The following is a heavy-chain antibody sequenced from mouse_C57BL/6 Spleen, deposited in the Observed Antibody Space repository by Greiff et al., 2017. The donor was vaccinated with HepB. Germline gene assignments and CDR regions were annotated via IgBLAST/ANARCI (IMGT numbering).Heavy chain of an antibody. CDR2: IDPSDSYT. J-gene: IGHJ2*01. D-gene: IGHD1-1*01. CDR3: ARSGNYYGSSYGYYFDY. V-gene: IGHV1-69*01. Sequence: QVQLQQSGAELVMPGASVKLSCKASGYTFTSYWMHWVKQRPGQGLEWIGEIDPSDSYTNYNQKFKGKSTLTVDKSSSTAYMQLSSLTSEDSAVYYCARSGNYYGSSYGYYFDYWGQGTTLTVSS. CDR1: GYTFTSYW.